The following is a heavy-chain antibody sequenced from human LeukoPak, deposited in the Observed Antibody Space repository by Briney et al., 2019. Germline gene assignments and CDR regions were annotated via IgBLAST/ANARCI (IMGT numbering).Heavy chain of an antibody. J-gene: IGHJ4*02. CDR2: IKQDESEK. Sequence: PGGSLRLSCAASGFTFSNYWVSWVRPAPGKGLEGVAHIKQDESEKYYVDSVKGRFTISRDNAKNSLYLQMNSLRAEDTAIYYCARDKIVGASKFDYWGQGTLVTVSS. D-gene: IGHD1-26*01. CDR3: ARDKIVGASKFDY. V-gene: IGHV3-7*01. CDR1: GFTFSNYW.